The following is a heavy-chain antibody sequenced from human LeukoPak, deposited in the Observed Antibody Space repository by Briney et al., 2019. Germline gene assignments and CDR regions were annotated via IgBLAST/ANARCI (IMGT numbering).Heavy chain of an antibody. Sequence: GGSLRLSCAASGFTFSSYAMSWVRQAPGKGLEWVSAIVGSGASTYYADSVKGRFTISRDNSKNTLYLQMNSLRAEDTAVYYCAKKYLYWNEELDYWGQGTLVTVSS. J-gene: IGHJ4*02. V-gene: IGHV3-23*01. CDR2: IVGSGAST. CDR3: AKKYLYWNEELDY. CDR1: GFTFSSYA. D-gene: IGHD1-1*01.